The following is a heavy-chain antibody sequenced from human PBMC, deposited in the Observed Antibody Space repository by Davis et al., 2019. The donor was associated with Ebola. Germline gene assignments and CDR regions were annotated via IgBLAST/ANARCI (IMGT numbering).Heavy chain of an antibody. Sequence: GESLKISCGASGFTFSSYGMSWVRQAPGKGLEWVSTISGSGDSTYYADSVKGRFTISRDKSKNTLYLQMNSLRAEDTAVYDCATTRAGYSYASGGSFDYWGQGTLVTVSS. CDR3: ATTRAGYSYASGGSFDY. J-gene: IGHJ4*02. CDR2: ISGSGDST. D-gene: IGHD5-18*01. CDR1: GFTFSSYG. V-gene: IGHV3-23*01.